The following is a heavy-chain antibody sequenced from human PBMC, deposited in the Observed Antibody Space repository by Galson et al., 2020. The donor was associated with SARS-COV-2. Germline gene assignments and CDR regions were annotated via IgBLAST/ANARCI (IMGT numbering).Heavy chain of an antibody. V-gene: IGHV4-31*03. J-gene: IGHJ4*02. Sequence: ASETLSLTCTVSGGSISSGSYSWSWIRQHPGKGLEWIGYIYYTGSTYYNPSLKSRVTISVDTSKNQFSPKLNSVTAADTAVFYCARFSGTYIDYWGQGTLVTVSS. CDR3: ARFSGTYIDY. CDR2: IYYTGST. D-gene: IGHD1-26*01. CDR1: GGSISSGSYS.